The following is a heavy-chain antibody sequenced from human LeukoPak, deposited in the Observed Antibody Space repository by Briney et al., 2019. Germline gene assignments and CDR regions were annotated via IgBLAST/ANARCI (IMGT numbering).Heavy chain of an antibody. D-gene: IGHD1-7*01. Sequence: SETLSLTCAVYGGSFSGYYWSWIRQPPGKGLEWIGEINHSGSTNYNPSLKSRVTISVDTSKNQFSLKLSSVTAADTAVYYCARYNLNWEIFDYWGQGTLVTVSS. CDR2: INHSGST. J-gene: IGHJ4*02. V-gene: IGHV4-34*01. CDR1: GGSFSGYY. CDR3: ARYNLNWEIFDY.